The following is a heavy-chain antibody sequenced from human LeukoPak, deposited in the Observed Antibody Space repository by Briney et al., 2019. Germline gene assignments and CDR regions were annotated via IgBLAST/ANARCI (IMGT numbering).Heavy chain of an antibody. D-gene: IGHD5-24*01. V-gene: IGHV1-69*06. CDR3: ARRMATIKNWYFDL. CDR1: GYTFTSYG. CDR2: IIPIFGTA. Sequence: SVKVSCKASGYTFTSYGINWVRQAPGQGLEWMGGIIPIFGTANYAQKFQGRVTITADISTSTAYMELSSLRSEDTAVYYCARRMATIKNWYFDLWGRGTLVTVSS. J-gene: IGHJ2*01.